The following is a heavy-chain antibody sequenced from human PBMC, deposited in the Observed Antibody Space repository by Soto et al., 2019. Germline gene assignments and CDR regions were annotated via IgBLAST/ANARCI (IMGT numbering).Heavy chain of an antibody. Sequence: SETLSLTCTVSGGSISSYYWSWIRQPPGKGLEWIGYIYYSGSTNYNPSLKSRVTISVDTSKNQFSLKLSSVTAADTAVYYCAMASGDDDILTGYFGYYYYYYMDVWGKGTTVTVSS. CDR3: AMASGDDDILTGYFGYYYYYYMDV. V-gene: IGHV4-59*01. CDR1: GGSISSYY. CDR2: IYYSGST. D-gene: IGHD3-9*01. J-gene: IGHJ6*03.